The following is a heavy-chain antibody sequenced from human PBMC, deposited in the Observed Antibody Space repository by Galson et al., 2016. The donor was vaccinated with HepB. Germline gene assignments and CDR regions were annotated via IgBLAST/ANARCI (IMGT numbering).Heavy chain of an antibody. CDR1: GGSIGSGGFY. CDR3: ARFPAWRFGELRGFFDL. J-gene: IGHJ2*01. V-gene: IGHV4-31*03. Sequence: TLSLTCSVSGGSIGSGGFYWNWIRQGPDKGLEWIGYIFNGGNNYYNPSLKSRVLISVDTSKNRFSLHLGSVTAADTAVYSCARFPAWRFGELRGFFDLWGRGTLVTVSS. CDR2: IFNGGNN. D-gene: IGHD3-10*01.